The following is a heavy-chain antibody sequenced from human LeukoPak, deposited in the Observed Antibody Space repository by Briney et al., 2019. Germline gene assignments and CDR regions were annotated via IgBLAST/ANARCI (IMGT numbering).Heavy chain of an antibody. D-gene: IGHD2-21*02. CDR2: INHSGST. V-gene: IGHV4-34*01. J-gene: IGHJ4*02. CDR1: GGSFSGYY. Sequence: LETLSLTCAVYGGSFSGYYWSWIRQPPGKGLEWIGEINHSGSTNYNPSLKSRVTISVDTSKNQFSLKLSSVTAADTAVYYCARLVCGGDCYSDYWGQGTLVTVSS. CDR3: ARLVCGGDCYSDY.